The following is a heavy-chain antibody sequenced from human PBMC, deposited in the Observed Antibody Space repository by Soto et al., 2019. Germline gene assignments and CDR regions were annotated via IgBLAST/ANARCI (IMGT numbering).Heavy chain of an antibody. Sequence: SETLSLTCGVSGGSVFSSSWWTWLRQSPGKGLEWIGEIYHAGSPNYNPSFQSRVTILLDKSKNNFSLRLTPVTAADAATYYCARGSSFRGDFDIWGQGTTVTVSS. CDR3: ARGSSFRGDFDI. D-gene: IGHD2-21*01. CDR1: GGSVFSSSW. J-gene: IGHJ3*02. V-gene: IGHV4-4*02. CDR2: IYHAGSP.